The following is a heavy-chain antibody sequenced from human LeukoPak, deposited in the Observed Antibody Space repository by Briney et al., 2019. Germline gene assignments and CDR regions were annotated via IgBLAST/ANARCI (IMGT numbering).Heavy chain of an antibody. D-gene: IGHD4-23*01. J-gene: IGHJ4*02. CDR2: ISSSSSYI. Sequence: GGSLRLSCAASGFTFSSYSMNWVRQAPGKGLEWVSSISSSSSYIYYAHSVKGRFTISRDNAKNSLYVQMNSLRAEDTAVYYCAREDDYGGNCVDYWGQGTLVTVSS. V-gene: IGHV3-21*01. CDR1: GFTFSSYS. CDR3: AREDDYGGNCVDY.